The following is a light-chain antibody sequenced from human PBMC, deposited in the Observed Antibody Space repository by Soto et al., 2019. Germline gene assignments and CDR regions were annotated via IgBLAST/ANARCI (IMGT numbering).Light chain of an antibody. CDR2: AAS. CDR1: QGISSY. Sequence: AIRMTQSPSSLSASTGDRVTITCRASQGISSYLACYQQKPGKAPNLLIYAASTLQSGVPSRFSGSGSGTDFTLTISYLQSEDFATYYCQQNYSYPRTFGQGTKVEIK. J-gene: IGKJ1*01. CDR3: QQNYSYPRT. V-gene: IGKV1-8*01.